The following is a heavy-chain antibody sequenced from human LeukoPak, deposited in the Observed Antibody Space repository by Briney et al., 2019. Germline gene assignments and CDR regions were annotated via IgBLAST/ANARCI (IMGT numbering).Heavy chain of an antibody. J-gene: IGHJ5*02. V-gene: IGHV1-3*01. CDR3: ARGGDGYNPYDWFDP. D-gene: IGHD5-24*01. CDR2: INAGNGNT. Sequence: ASVKVSCKASGYTFTSYAMHWVRQAPGQRLEWMGWINAGNGNTKYSQEFQGRVTITRDTSASTAYMELSRLRSDDTAVYYCARGGDGYNPYDWFDPWGQGTLVTVSS. CDR1: GYTFTSYA.